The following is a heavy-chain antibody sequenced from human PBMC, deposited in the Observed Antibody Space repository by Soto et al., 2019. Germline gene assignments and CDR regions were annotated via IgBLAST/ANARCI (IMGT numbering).Heavy chain of an antibody. CDR1: GGSINTGYYS. Sequence: PSETLSLTGDVSGGSINTGYYSWSWIRQPPGKGLEWIGYIYHSGSTYYNPSLQSRVTISVDRSNNQFSLKLTSVTPQDTAVYYCTRDKVVVDVWGQGTTVTVSS. V-gene: IGHV4-30-2*01. CDR3: TRDKVVVDV. D-gene: IGHD3-22*01. CDR2: IYHSGST. J-gene: IGHJ6*02.